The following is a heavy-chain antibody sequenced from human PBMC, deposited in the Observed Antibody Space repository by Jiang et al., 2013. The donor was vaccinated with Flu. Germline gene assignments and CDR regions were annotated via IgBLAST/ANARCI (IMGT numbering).Heavy chain of an antibody. CDR3: ARDTKVGYDFWSGYYTNYYYYGMDV. V-gene: IGHV6-1*01. J-gene: IGHJ6*02. D-gene: IGHD3-3*01. Sequence: CAISGDSVSSNRCCLELDQAVPSRGLEWRGRTYYRSKWYNDYAVSVKSRITINPDTSKNQFSLQLNSVTPEDTAVYYCARDTKVGYDFWSGYYTNYYYYGMDVWGQGTTVTVSS. CDR1: GDSVSSNRCC. CDR2: TYYRSKWYN.